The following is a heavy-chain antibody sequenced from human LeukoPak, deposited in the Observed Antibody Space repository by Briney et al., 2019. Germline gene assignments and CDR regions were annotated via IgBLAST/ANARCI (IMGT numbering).Heavy chain of an antibody. D-gene: IGHD3-22*01. Sequence: SVKVSCKASGGTSSSYAISWVRQAPGQGLEWMGGIIPIFGTANYAQKFQGRVTITADESTSTAYMELSSLRSEDTAVYYCARGLEDYYDSSGPYHDAFDIWGQGTMVTVPS. CDR1: GGTSSSYA. CDR2: IIPIFGTA. J-gene: IGHJ3*02. V-gene: IGHV1-69*13. CDR3: ARGLEDYYDSSGPYHDAFDI.